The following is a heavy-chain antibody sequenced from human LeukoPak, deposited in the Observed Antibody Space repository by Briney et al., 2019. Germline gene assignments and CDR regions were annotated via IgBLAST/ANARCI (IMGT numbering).Heavy chain of an antibody. D-gene: IGHD1-26*01. Sequence: SQTLSLTCTVSGGSISSGGYYWSWIWQPPGKGLEWIGYIYHSGSTYYNPSLKSRVTISVDWSKNQFSLKLSSVTAADTAVYYCARGGGSYSGAFDIWGRGTMVTVSS. J-gene: IGHJ3*02. V-gene: IGHV4-30-2*01. CDR1: GGSISSGGYY. CDR3: ARGGGSYSGAFDI. CDR2: IYHSGST.